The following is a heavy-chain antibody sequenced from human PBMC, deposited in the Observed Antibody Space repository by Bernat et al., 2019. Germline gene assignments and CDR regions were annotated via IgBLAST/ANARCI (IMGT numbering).Heavy chain of an antibody. CDR3: ARGGGYYVMDV. Sequence: GKREEEGPGRVRPSETRGGRGKGGGGSVSVKSYYWKGRRKAPGKGLEWIGIIYYSGTTNYNPSLKSRVTMSVDTPKHQISLTLRSVTAADTAVYYCARGGGYYVMDVWGQGPPVPVSS. J-gene: IGHJ6*02. D-gene: IGHD3-16*01. CDR1: GGSVSVKSYY. CDR2: IYYSGTT. V-gene: IGHV4-61*01.